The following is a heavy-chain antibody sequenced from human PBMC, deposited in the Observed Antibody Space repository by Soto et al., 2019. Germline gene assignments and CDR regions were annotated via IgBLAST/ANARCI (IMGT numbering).Heavy chain of an antibody. Sequence: PSETLSLTCTVSGGSISGGGYYWSWIRQHPGKGLEWIGYIYYSGSTYYNPSLKSRVTISVDTSKNQFSLKLSSVTAADTAVYYCARPRGCSGGSCPLGAFDIWGQGTMVTVSS. V-gene: IGHV4-31*03. D-gene: IGHD2-15*01. J-gene: IGHJ3*02. CDR3: ARPRGCSGGSCPLGAFDI. CDR2: IYYSGST. CDR1: GGSISGGGYY.